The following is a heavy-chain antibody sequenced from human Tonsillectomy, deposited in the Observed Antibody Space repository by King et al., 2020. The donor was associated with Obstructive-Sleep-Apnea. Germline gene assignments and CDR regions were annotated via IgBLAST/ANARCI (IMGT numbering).Heavy chain of an antibody. D-gene: IGHD4-17*01. Sequence: VQLVESGGGLVQPGGSLRLSCAASGFTFNTYAMSWVRQAPGKGLEWVSDISGSGDSTYYADSVKGRFIISRDNSKNTLYLQMNSLRAEETAVYYCAKDWGNGEYPSPLDYWGQGTLVTVSS. CDR3: AKDWGNGEYPSPLDY. CDR2: ISGSGDST. CDR1: GFTFNTYA. V-gene: IGHV3-23*04. J-gene: IGHJ4*02.